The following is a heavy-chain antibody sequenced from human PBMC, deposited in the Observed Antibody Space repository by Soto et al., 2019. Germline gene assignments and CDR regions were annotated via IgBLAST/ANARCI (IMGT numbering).Heavy chain of an antibody. V-gene: IGHV1-46*03. D-gene: IGHD2-21*02. CDR3: ARGGLVVVVTAALDF. CDR1: GDTFTDYY. Sequence: QVQLVQSGAEVKKPGASVKVSCKASGDTFTDYYIHWVRQAPGQGLEWMGTVNPSGGHTTYAQHFLGRMTMTRDTSTITLYMELTRLTSEDTALYYCARGGLVVVVTAALDFWGQGTLVTVSS. J-gene: IGHJ4*02. CDR2: VNPSGGHT.